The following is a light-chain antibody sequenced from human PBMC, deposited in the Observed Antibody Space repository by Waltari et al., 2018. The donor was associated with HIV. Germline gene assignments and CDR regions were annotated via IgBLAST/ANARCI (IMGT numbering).Light chain of an antibody. J-gene: IGKJ1*01. Sequence: EILMTQSPATLSVSPGERATLSCRASQSVNSNLAWYQQKPGQTPRLLIYGTSTRATDIPASFSCSGSGTEFTLTISSLQSEDFAVYYCHHYNNWRETFGQGTKVEIK. CDR2: GTS. V-gene: IGKV3-15*01. CDR1: QSVNSN. CDR3: HHYNNWRET.